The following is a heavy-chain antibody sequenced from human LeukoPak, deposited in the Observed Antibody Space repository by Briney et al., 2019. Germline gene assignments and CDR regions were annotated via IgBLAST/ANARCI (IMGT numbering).Heavy chain of an antibody. CDR3: ARDSLLRGSGWDYWYFDL. V-gene: IGHV4-61*01. Sequence: SETLSLTCTVSGGSVSNGNYYWSWIRQPPGKGLEWVGNMHYSGSTNYNPSLKSRVTISVDTSMNQFSLLLTSATAADTAVYYCARDSLLRGSGWDYWYFDLWGRGTLVTVSS. J-gene: IGHJ2*01. CDR1: GGSVSNGNYY. D-gene: IGHD6-25*01. CDR2: MHYSGST.